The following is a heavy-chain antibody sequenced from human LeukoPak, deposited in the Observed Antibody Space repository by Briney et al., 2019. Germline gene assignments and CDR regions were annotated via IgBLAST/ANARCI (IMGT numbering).Heavy chain of an antibody. CDR3: ARGNAAGRPGVVFDI. J-gene: IGHJ3*02. CDR1: GGSISSGGYY. D-gene: IGHD6-6*01. Sequence: SETLSLTCTVSGGSISSGGYYWSWIRQHLGKGLEWIGNNHYSESPKYNPSLKRRITISLDTSKSQFSLKLSSVTAADTAVYFCARGNAAGRPGVVFDIWGQGTMVTVSS. CDR2: NHYSESP. V-gene: IGHV4-31*03.